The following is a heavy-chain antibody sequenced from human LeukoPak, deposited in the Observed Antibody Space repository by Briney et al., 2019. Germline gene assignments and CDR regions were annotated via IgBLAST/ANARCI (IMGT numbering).Heavy chain of an antibody. CDR3: ARYGETWDPYYFDY. CDR2: INPNSGGT. J-gene: IGHJ4*02. Sequence: ASVKVSCKASGYTFTGYYMHWVRQAPGQGLEWMGWINPNSGGTNYAQKFQGRVTMTRDTSISTAYMELSSLRSEDTAVYYCARYGETWDPYYFDYWGQGTLVTVSS. CDR1: GYTFTGYY. V-gene: IGHV1-2*02. D-gene: IGHD3-10*01.